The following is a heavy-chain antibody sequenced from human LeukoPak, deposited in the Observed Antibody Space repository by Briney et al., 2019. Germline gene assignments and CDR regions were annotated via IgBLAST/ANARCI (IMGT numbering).Heavy chain of an antibody. V-gene: IGHV3-48*04. J-gene: IGHJ6*04. CDR3: ARGSGMDV. CDR2: ITTSGSTSTI. Sequence: GGSLRLSCAASGFTFSTYWMSWVRQSPGKGLEWVSYITTSGSTSTIYYADSVRGRFTISRDNAKNSLYLQMNSLRAEDTAVYYCARGSGMDVWGKGTTVTVSS. CDR1: GFTFSTYW.